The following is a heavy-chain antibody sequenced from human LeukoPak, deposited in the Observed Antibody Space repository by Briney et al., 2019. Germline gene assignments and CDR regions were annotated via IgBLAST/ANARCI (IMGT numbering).Heavy chain of an antibody. D-gene: IGHD1-1*01. CDR1: GFNFNLFW. J-gene: IGHJ4*02. CDR3: ARGWNGFDY. CDR2: IKQDGSEE. Sequence: GGSLRLSCAASGFNFNLFWMTWVRQAPGKGLQWVANIKQDGSEEYYVDSVKGRFTISRDDAKKTLYLQMNSLRAEDTAVYYCARGWNGFDYWGQGTLVTVSS. V-gene: IGHV3-7*05.